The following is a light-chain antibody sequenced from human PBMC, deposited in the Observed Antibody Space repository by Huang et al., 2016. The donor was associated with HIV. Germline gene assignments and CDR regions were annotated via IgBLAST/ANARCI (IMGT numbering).Light chain of an antibody. V-gene: IGKV3-15*01. CDR3: QQYNKWPPEYT. CDR2: AAS. Sequence: VMMSPSPATLAASPGERVPLSCGASQSVNTNFAWYQQKPGQPPRLLIYAASTRATGVPARFAGSGAGTEFTLTIDSLQSDDFAVYYCQQYNKWPPEYTFGQGTRLEIK. CDR1: QSVNTN. J-gene: IGKJ2*01.